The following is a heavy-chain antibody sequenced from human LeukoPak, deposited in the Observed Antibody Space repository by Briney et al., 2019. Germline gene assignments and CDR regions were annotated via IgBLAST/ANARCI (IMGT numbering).Heavy chain of an antibody. CDR3: ARPAGYPGLNYFDY. CDR2: INHSGST. J-gene: IGHJ4*02. Sequence: PSETLSLTCAVYGGSFSGYYWSWFREPPGKGLEWIGEINHSGSTNCNPSLKSRVTISVDTSKNQFSLKLSSVTAADTAVYYCARPAGYPGLNYFDYWGQGTLVTVSS. CDR1: GGSFSGYY. V-gene: IGHV4-34*01. D-gene: IGHD6-25*01.